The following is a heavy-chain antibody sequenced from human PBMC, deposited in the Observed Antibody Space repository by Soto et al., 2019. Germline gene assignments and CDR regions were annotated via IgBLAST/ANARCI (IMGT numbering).Heavy chain of an antibody. J-gene: IGHJ4*02. Sequence: SETLSLTCTVSGASMNSATYYWSWIRQHPGKGLEWIGNIFYSGSTNYNQSLKGRVTISIDTSKNQFSLRLSSVTAADTAVFYCARVIFLFVPPTTAMPNYFDYWGQGTLVTVSS. CDR3: ARVIFLFVPPTTAMPNYFDY. CDR2: IFYSGST. CDR1: GASMNSATYY. D-gene: IGHD2-2*01. V-gene: IGHV4-31*03.